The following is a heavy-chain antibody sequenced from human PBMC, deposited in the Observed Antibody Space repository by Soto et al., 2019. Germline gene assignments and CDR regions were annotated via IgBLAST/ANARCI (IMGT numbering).Heavy chain of an antibody. CDR2: IYYSGST. CDR3: DRACPVATDV. CDR1: GGSISSVDYY. J-gene: IGHJ6*04. V-gene: IGHV4-30-4*01. D-gene: IGHD2-15*01. Sequence: PSETLSLTCTDSGGSISSVDYYCSWIRQPPGKGLEWIGYIYYSGSTYYNPSLKSRVTISVDTSKNQFSLKLSSVTAADTAVYSSDRACPVATDVWGKGTTITFSS.